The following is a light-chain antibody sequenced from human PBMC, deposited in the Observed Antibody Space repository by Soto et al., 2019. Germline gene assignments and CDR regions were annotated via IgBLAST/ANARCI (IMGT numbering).Light chain of an antibody. V-gene: IGLV2-14*01. Sequence: QSVLTQPASVSGSPGQSITISCTGTSSDDGGYNYVSWYQQHPDKAPKLMIYDVSNRPSGVSNRFAGSKSGNTASLTISGLQAEDEDDYYCGSYTSSSTYVFGTGTKVTVL. CDR3: GSYTSSSTYV. J-gene: IGLJ1*01. CDR2: DVS. CDR1: SSDDGGYNY.